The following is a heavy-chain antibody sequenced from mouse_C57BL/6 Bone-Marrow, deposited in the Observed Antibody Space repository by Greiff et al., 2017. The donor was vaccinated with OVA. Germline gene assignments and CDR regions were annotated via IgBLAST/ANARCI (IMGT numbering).Heavy chain of an antibody. CDR2: IDPSDSET. CDR1: GYTFTSYW. Sequence: QVQLQQPGAELVRPGSSVKLSCKASGYTFTSYWMHWVKQRPIQGLEWIGNIDPSDSETPYNQKFKDKATLTVDKSSSTAYMQLSSLTSEDSAVYYCARDYGSSLFAYWGQGTLVTVSA. CDR3: ARDYGSSLFAY. D-gene: IGHD1-1*01. V-gene: IGHV1-52*01. J-gene: IGHJ3*01.